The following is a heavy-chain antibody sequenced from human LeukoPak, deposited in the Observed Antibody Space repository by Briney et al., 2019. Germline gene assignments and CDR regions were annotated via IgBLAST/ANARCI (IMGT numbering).Heavy chain of an antibody. CDR3: GRDIATAVDY. V-gene: IGHV3-74*01. CDR2: INSAGIST. D-gene: IGHD6-13*01. J-gene: IGHJ4*02. Sequence: SGGSLRLSCTASGFSFSSYWMHWVRQAPGKGLVWVSRINSAGISTNYADSVKGRFTISRDNAKNTLYLQMNSLRAEDTAIYYCGRDIATAVDYWGLGTLVTVSP. CDR1: GFSFSSYW.